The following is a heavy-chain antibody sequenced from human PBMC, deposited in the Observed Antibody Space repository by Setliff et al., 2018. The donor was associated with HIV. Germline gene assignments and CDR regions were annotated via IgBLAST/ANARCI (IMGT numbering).Heavy chain of an antibody. J-gene: IGHJ4*02. CDR3: ARGDTRNYYGGDYFYY. D-gene: IGHD1-26*01. CDR1: GGSISSGGYS. V-gene: IGHV4-30-2*01. Sequence: PSETLSLTCAVSGGSISSGGYSWTWIRQPPGKGLEWIAYIFHSGRIYYNPTLKSRVTMSVDRSKNRLSLNVTSVTAAYTALYYCARGDTRNYYGGDYFYYWGQGSRVTVSS. CDR2: IFHSGRI.